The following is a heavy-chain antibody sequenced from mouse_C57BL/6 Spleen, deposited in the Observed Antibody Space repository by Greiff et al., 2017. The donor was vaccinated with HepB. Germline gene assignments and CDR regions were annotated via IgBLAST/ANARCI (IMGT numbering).Heavy chain of an antibody. Sequence: QVQLQQSGAELVRPGASVTLSCKASGYTFTDYEMHWVKQTPVHGLEWIGAIDPETGGTAYNQKFKGKAILTADKSSITAYMELRSLTSEDSAVYYCTSPPPTHFDYWGQGTTLTVSS. J-gene: IGHJ2*01. D-gene: IGHD2-10*01. V-gene: IGHV1-15*01. CDR3: TSPPPTHFDY. CDR1: GYTFTDYE. CDR2: IDPETGGT.